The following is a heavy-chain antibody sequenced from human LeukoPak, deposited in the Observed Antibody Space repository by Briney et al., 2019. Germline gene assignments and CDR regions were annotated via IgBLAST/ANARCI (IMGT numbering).Heavy chain of an antibody. CDR1: GFTFSTFA. J-gene: IGHJ4*02. Sequence: GGSLRLSCAASGFTFSTFAMGWVRQAPGKGLEWVSTISGSGTSTYFADSVKGRFTISRDNSKNTLYLQMNSLRAEDTAVYYCAKDPEQLIGYCSGGRDSLRYWGQGTLVTVSS. CDR2: ISGSGTST. D-gene: IGHD2-15*01. V-gene: IGHV3-23*01. CDR3: AKDPEQLIGYCSGGRDSLRY.